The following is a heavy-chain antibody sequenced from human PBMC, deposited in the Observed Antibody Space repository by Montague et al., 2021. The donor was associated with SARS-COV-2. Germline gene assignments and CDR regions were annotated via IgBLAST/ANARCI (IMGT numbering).Heavy chain of an antibody. CDR3: ARKMDSSFDV. CDR2: TYYRSKWYN. CDR1: GTSLSSDSLS. D-gene: IGHD2-2*03. Sequence: GTSLSSDSLSWHWIRQSPSRGLEWLASTYYRSKWYNDSAPSVSGRATVKPDTSRNQFSLHLDSVTPEDTALYFCARKMDSSFDVWGKGTMVIVSS. J-gene: IGHJ3*01. V-gene: IGHV6-1*01.